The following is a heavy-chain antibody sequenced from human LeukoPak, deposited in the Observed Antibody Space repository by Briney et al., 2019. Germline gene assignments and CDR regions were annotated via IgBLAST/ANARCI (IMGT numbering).Heavy chain of an antibody. V-gene: IGHV3-30*04. Sequence: PGGSLRLSCAASGFTFSSYAMHWVRQAPGKGLEWVAVISYDGSNKYYADSVKGRFTISRDNSKNTLYLQMNSLRAEDTAVYYCARDEVAVAGQFDYWGQGTLVTVSS. CDR2: ISYDGSNK. J-gene: IGHJ4*02. CDR1: GFTFSSYA. D-gene: IGHD6-19*01. CDR3: ARDEVAVAGQFDY.